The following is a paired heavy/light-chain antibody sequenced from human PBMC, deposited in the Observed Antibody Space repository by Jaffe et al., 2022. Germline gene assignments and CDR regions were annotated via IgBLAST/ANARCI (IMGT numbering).Light chain of an antibody. V-gene: IGKV2-28*01. Sequence: DIVMTQSPLSLPVTPGEPASISCRSSQSLLHRKGYNYLDWYLQKPGQSPQLLIYLGSNRASGVPDRFSGSGSGTDFTLKISRVEAEDVGVYYCMQALQTPITFGQGTRLEIK. J-gene: IGKJ5*01. CDR3: MQALQTPIT. CDR1: QSLLHRKGYNY. CDR2: LGS.
Heavy chain of an antibody. Sequence: QVQLQVSGPGLVKPSQTLSLTCSVSGASIVSGNSYWTWIRQPAGKGLEWLGHIYTSGSTDYNPSLKSRVIISPDTSKNQISLNVSSVTAADTAVYYCASGTYNDYYSFNYMDVWGKGTTVIVSS. CDR3: ASGTYNDYYSFNYMDV. V-gene: IGHV4-61*02. D-gene: IGHD1-1*01. CDR1: GASIVSGNSY. J-gene: IGHJ6*03. CDR2: IYTSGST.